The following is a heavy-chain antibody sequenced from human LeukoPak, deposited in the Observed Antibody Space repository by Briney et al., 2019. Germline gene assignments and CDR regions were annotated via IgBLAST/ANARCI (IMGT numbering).Heavy chain of an antibody. V-gene: IGHV4-59*08. J-gene: IGHJ3*01. CDR3: ARHGGTVAVNDAFDV. Sequence: SETLSLTCTVSGGSISSYYWSWIRQPPGKGLEWIGYIYYNGRTTYNPSLSSRVTISVDMSKNQFSLKSSSVSAADTATYYCARHGGTVAVNDAFDVWGQGTVVTVSS. D-gene: IGHD1-1*01. CDR1: GGSISSYY. CDR2: IYYNGRT.